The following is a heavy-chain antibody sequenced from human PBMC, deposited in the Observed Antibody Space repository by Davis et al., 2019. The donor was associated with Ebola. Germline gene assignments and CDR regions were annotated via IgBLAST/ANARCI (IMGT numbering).Heavy chain of an antibody. CDR2: ISWDGGST. V-gene: IGHV3-43*01. CDR3: AKAVGRYYYYGMDV. Sequence: PSETLSLTCAASGFTFDDYTMHWVRQAPGKGLEWVSLISWDGGSTYYADSVKGRFTISRDNSKNSLYLQMNSLRTEDTALYYCAKAVGRYYYYGMDVWGQGTTVTVSS. J-gene: IGHJ6*02. CDR1: GFTFDDYT.